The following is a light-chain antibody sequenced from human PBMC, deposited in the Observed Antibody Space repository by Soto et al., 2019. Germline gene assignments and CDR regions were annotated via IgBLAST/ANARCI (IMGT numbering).Light chain of an antibody. V-gene: IGKV1-9*01. Sequence: DIQLTQSPSFLSASLGDRVTITCRASQDISSYLAWYQLKPGKAPKLLISTASTLQSGVPSRFSGSGSGTEFTLTISSLQPEDFATYYCQQLNNYPRTFGQGTKVDIK. CDR3: QQLNNYPRT. CDR1: QDISSY. J-gene: IGKJ1*01. CDR2: TAS.